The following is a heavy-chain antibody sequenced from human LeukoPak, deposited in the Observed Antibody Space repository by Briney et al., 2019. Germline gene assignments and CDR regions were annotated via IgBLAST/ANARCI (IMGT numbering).Heavy chain of an antibody. V-gene: IGHV3-48*03. CDR2: ISSSGSTI. Sequence: GESLKISCAASGFTFSSYEMNWVRQAPGKGLEWVSYISSSGSTIYYADSVKGRFTISRDNAKNSLYLQMNSLRAEDTAVYYCARVRADYDFWSGPIRYYYYYMDVWGKGTTVTVSS. D-gene: IGHD3-3*01. CDR3: ARVRADYDFWSGPIRYYYYYMDV. CDR1: GFTFSSYE. J-gene: IGHJ6*03.